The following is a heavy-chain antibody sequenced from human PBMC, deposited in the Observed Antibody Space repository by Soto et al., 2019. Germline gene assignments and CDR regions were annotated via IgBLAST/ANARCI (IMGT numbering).Heavy chain of an antibody. V-gene: IGHV2-5*02. CDR3: AHSPPYHTIWDPGY. CDR2: IYWDDDK. J-gene: IGHJ4*02. D-gene: IGHD1-26*01. CDR1: GISFSTPGVG. Sequence: QITLKESGPTLVKPTQTLTLTCSFSGISFSTPGVGVGWIRQPPGKPLEWLALIYWDDDKRYSPSLRSRLTITKDTSRNQVVLIMTNMDPLDTGTYYCAHSPPYHTIWDPGYWGQGTLVTVSS.